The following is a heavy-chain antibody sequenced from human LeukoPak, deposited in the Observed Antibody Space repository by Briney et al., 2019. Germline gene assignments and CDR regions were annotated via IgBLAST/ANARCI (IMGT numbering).Heavy chain of an antibody. V-gene: IGHV4-59*10. D-gene: IGHD3-10*01. CDR3: AIRRAQIQGVIGANYFNY. Sequence: SETLSLTCAVNVESFSGYYWILIRQTAGKGLEWIGRIYTSGSTCYNSTLKSRFTISVDTSKNKFTLNRISVTAADTAMNYYAIRRAQIQGVIGANYFNYWSQGTLVTVSS. J-gene: IGHJ4*01. CDR1: VESFSGYY. CDR2: IYTSGST.